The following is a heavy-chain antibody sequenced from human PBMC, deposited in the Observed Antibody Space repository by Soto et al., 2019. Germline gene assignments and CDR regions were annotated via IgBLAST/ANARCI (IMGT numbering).Heavy chain of an antibody. V-gene: IGHV3-74*01. CDR2: VSGDGSST. CDR3: AKDSNRGIAVAGTTFDY. J-gene: IGHJ4*02. D-gene: IGHD6-19*01. CDR1: GFTFSSSW. Sequence: GSLRLSCSASGFTFSSSWMHWVRQAPGKGLVWVSRVSGDGSSTNYADSVKGRFTISRDNSKNTLYLQMNSLRAEDTAVYYCAKDSNRGIAVAGTTFDYWGQGTLVTVSS.